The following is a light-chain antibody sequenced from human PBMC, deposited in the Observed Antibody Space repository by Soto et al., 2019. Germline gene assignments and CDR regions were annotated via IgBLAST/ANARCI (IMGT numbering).Light chain of an antibody. Sequence: DIPMTQSPSSLSASVGDRVTITCRASQNIRHYLNWYQQRPGKTPKLLVYAASNLRSGVPSRFSGSGSGTDFTLTISSLQPEDFGTYYCQQIHSTSSYTFGQGSRVDVK. CDR2: AAS. J-gene: IGKJ2*01. CDR1: QNIRHY. CDR3: QQIHSTSSYT. V-gene: IGKV1-39*01.